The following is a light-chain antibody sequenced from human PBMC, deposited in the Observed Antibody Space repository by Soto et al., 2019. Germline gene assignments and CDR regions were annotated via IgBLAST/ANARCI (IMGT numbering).Light chain of an antibody. CDR3: QQYNNWPLT. CDR2: GAS. J-gene: IGKJ4*01. Sequence: EIVMTQSPPTLSVSPGERAILSCRASQSVSSNLAWYQQKPGQAPRLLIYGASTRATCIPARFSGSESGTEFTLTISSLQSEDFAVYYCQQYNNWPLTFGGGTKVEIK. V-gene: IGKV3-15*01. CDR1: QSVSSN.